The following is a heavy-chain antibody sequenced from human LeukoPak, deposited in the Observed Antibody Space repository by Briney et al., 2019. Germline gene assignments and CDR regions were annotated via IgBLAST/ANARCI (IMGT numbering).Heavy chain of an antibody. D-gene: IGHD6-19*01. CDR1: GGSFSGYY. J-gene: IGHJ5*02. Sequence: SETLSLTCAVYGGSFSGYYWSRIRQPPGKGLEWIGEINHSGSTNYNPSLKSRVTISVDTPKNQFSLKLSSVTAADTAVYYCARRSVDIAVAGSTWFDPWGRGTLVTVSS. V-gene: IGHV4-34*01. CDR3: ARRSVDIAVAGSTWFDP. CDR2: INHSGST.